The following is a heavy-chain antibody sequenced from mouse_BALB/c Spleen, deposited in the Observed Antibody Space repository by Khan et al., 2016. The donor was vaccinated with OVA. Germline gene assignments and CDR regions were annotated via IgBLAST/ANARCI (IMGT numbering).Heavy chain of an antibody. D-gene: IGHD2-14*01. J-gene: IGHJ3*01. CDR1: GYTFTTYT. CDR3: AREGAYYRSDGWFAY. CDR2: INPSSGYA. V-gene: IGHV1-4*01. Sequence: QIQLVQSGAELARPGASVKMSRKASGYTFTTYTMHWIKQRPGQGLEWIGYINPSSGYANYNQKFKDKATLTADKSSSTAYMQLSSLTSEDSAVYYCAREGAYYRSDGWFAYWGQGTLVTVSA.